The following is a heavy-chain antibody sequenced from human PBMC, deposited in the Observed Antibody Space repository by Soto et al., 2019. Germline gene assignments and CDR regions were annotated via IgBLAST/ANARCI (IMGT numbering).Heavy chain of an antibody. J-gene: IGHJ3*02. CDR2: ISGSGGST. CDR1: GFTFSSYA. Sequence: SGGSLRLSCAASGFTFSSYAMSWVRQAPGKGLEWVSAISGSGGSTYYADSVKGRFTISRDNSKNTLYLQMNSLRAEDTAVYYCAKDLLRYYYDSSGSDAFDIWGQGTMVTVSS. V-gene: IGHV3-23*01. D-gene: IGHD3-22*01. CDR3: AKDLLRYYYDSSGSDAFDI.